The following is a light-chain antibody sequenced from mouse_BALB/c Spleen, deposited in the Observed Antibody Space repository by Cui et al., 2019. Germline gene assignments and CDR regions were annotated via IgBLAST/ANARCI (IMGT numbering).Light chain of an antibody. CDR1: SSVSY. J-gene: IGKJ2*01. V-gene: IGKV4-90*01. CDR3: QQRSSYPPYT. Sequence: EIFLTHTPPIMAASTGEKVTITCSASSSVSYMNWYQQKPGSSPKIWIYGISNRASGVPARFSGSGSGISFSFTINSMEAEDVATYYCQQRSSYPPYTFGGGTKLEIK. CDR2: GIS.